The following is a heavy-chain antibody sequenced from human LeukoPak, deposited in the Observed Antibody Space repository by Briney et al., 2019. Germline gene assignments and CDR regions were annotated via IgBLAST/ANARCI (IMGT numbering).Heavy chain of an antibody. Sequence: SETLSLTCTVSGGSISSYYWSWIRQPAGEGLEWIGRIYTSGSTNYNPSLKSRVTISVDTSKNQFSLKLSSVTAADTAVYYCARDRIAAALDAFDIWGQGTMVTVSS. CDR3: ARDRIAAALDAFDI. V-gene: IGHV4-4*07. CDR1: GGSISSYY. D-gene: IGHD6-13*01. CDR2: IYTSGST. J-gene: IGHJ3*02.